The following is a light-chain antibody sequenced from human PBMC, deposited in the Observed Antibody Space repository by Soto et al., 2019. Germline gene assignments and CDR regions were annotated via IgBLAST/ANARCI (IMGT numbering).Light chain of an antibody. J-gene: IGLJ2*01. CDR1: SSNIGSKS. CDR2: SNN. V-gene: IGLV1-44*01. CDR3: AAWDDSLNVLV. Sequence: QSVLTQPPSVSGTPGQRVTISCSGSSSNIGSKSVSWYQHLPQTAPKLLIYSNNQRPSGGPDRFSGSKSGTSASLAISGLQSDDETQYYCAAWDDSLNVLVFGGGTKLTVL.